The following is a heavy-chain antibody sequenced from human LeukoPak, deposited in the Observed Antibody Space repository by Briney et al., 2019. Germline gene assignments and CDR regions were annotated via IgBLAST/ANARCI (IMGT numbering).Heavy chain of an antibody. J-gene: IGHJ4*02. V-gene: IGHV3-21*01. Sequence: PGGSLRLSCAASGFTFSSYTMSWVRQAPGKGLEWVSSISSSSSYIYDADSVKGRFAVSRDNAKTSLYLQVNSLTADDSAVYYCARLAAADTDFDYWGLGTQVAVSA. CDR2: ISSSSSYI. CDR1: GFTFSSYT. D-gene: IGHD6-13*01. CDR3: ARLAAADTDFDY.